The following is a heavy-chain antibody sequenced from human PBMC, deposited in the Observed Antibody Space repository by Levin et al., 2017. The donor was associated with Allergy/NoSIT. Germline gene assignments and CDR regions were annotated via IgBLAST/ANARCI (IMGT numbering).Heavy chain of an antibody. Sequence: PGGSLRLSCAASGFTFDDYAMHWVRQAPGKGLEWVSGISWNSGSIGYADSVKGRFTISRDNAKNSLYLQMNSLRAEDTALYYCAKDGSSGYDYNWFDPWGQGTLVTVSS. V-gene: IGHV3-9*01. CDR1: GFTFDDYA. J-gene: IGHJ5*02. CDR2: ISWNSGSI. D-gene: IGHD5-12*01. CDR3: AKDGSSGYDYNWFDP.